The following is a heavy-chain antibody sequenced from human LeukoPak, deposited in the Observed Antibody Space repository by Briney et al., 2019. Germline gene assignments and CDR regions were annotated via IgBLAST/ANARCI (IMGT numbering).Heavy chain of an antibody. D-gene: IGHD6-13*01. CDR3: ARVGAAAGTRAAGFNWFDP. CDR2: IIPIFGTA. J-gene: IGHJ5*02. Sequence: SVKVSCKASGGTFSSYAISWVRQAPGQGLEWMGGIIPIFGTANYAQKFQGRVTITADESTSTAYMELSSLRSEDTAVYYCARVGAAAGTRAAGFNWFDPWGQGTLVTVSS. V-gene: IGHV1-69*13. CDR1: GGTFSSYA.